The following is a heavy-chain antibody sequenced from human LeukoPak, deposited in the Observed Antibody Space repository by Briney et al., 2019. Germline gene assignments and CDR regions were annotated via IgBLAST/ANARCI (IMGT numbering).Heavy chain of an antibody. CDR2: IYHSGST. J-gene: IGHJ4*02. D-gene: IGHD1-26*01. CDR1: GYSISSGYY. V-gene: IGHV4-38-2*01. Sequence: PSETLSLTCAVSGYSISSGYYWGWIQQPPGKGLEWIGSIYHSGSTYYNPSLKSRVTISVDTSKNQFSLKLSSVTAADTAVYYCARPRVGATTYFDYWGQGTLVTVSS. CDR3: ARPRVGATTYFDY.